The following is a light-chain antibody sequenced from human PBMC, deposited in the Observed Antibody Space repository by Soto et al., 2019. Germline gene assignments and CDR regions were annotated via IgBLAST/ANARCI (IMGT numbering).Light chain of an antibody. CDR1: SSDIGSYDY. CDR2: EVS. J-gene: IGLJ1*01. V-gene: IGLV2-14*01. CDR3: YSYTSSSTYV. Sequence: QSALTQPASVSGSPGQSITIACTGSSSDIGSYDYVSWYQHHPGKAPKLIICEVSNRPSGVSDRFSGSKSGSTASLTISGLQADEEADYYCYSYTSSSTYVFGTGTKVTVL.